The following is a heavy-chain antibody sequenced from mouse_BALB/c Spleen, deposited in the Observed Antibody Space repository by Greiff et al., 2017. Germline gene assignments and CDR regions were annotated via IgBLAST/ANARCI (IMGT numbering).Heavy chain of an antibody. CDR3: ALITTVVDYYFDY. J-gene: IGHJ2*01. CDR2: ILPGSGST. V-gene: IGHV1-9*01. D-gene: IGHD1-1*01. CDR1: GYTFSSYW. Sequence: VQLKESGAELMKPGASVKISCKATGYTFSSYWIEWGKQRPGHGLEWIGEILPGSGSTNYNEKFKGKATFTADTSSNTAYMQLSSLTSEDSAVYYCALITTVVDYYFDYWGQGTTLTVSS.